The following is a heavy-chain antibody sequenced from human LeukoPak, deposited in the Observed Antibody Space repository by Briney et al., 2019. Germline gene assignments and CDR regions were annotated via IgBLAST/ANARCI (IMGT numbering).Heavy chain of an antibody. D-gene: IGHD3-22*01. V-gene: IGHV3-23*01. J-gene: IGHJ4*02. CDR2: ISASGGRT. CDR1: GFTFSSYG. CDR3: AKATPDSSVVSGL. Sequence: GGSLRLSCAASGFTFSSYGMSWVRQAPGKGLEWVSGISASGGRTYYTDSVKGRFTISRASSQNTLYLQLNSLRAEDTAVYYCAKATPDSSVVSGLWGQGTLVTVSS.